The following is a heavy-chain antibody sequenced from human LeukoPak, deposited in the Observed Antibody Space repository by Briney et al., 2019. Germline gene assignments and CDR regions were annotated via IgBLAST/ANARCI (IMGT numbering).Heavy chain of an antibody. Sequence: SETLPLTCAVSGYSISSDNWWGWIRQPPGKGLEWIGYIYYSGSTYYNPSLKSRVTMSVDTSKNQFSLKLSSVTAVDTAVYYCAKKIAAAAWFDPWGQGTLVTVSS. CDR1: GYSISSDNW. CDR2: IYYSGST. J-gene: IGHJ5*02. CDR3: AKKIAAAAWFDP. V-gene: IGHV4-28*01. D-gene: IGHD6-13*01.